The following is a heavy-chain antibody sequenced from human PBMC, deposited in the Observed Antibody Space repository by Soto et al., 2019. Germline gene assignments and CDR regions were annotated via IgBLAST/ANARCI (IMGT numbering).Heavy chain of an antibody. CDR3: ARDWGGYDLGY. CDR2: IYYSGST. CDR1: GGSVSSGSYY. D-gene: IGHD3-16*01. J-gene: IGHJ4*02. Sequence: QVQLQESGPGLVKPSETLSLTCTVSGGSVSSGSYYWSWIRQPPGKGLEWIGYIYYSGSTNYNPSLKSRVTISVDTSKNQFSLKLSSVTAADTAVYYCARDWGGYDLGYWGQGTLVTVSS. V-gene: IGHV4-61*01.